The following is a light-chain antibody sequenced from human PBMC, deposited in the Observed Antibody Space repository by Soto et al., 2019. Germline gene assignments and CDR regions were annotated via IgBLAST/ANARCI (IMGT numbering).Light chain of an antibody. Sequence: QSALTQPASVSGSPGQSITISCIGTSSDVGGYNYVSWYQQHPGKAPKLMIYEVINRPSGVSNRFSGSKSGNTASLTISWLQDEDEADYYCASYRRTGTLVFGGGTKVTVL. J-gene: IGLJ3*02. CDR3: ASYRRTGTLV. CDR2: EVI. CDR1: SSDVGGYNY. V-gene: IGLV2-14*01.